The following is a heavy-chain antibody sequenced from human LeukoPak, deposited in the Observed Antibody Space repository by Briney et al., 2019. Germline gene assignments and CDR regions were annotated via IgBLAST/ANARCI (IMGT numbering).Heavy chain of an antibody. CDR1: GYTFTCYD. D-gene: IGHD3-3*01. V-gene: IGHV1-8*01. Sequence: VASVKVSCKASGYTFTCYDINWVRQATGQGLEWMGWMNPNSGNTGYAQKFQGRVTMTRNTSISTAYMELSSLRSEDTAVYYCARGPKYYDFWSGYYMYYFDYWGQGTLVTVSS. CDR2: MNPNSGNT. J-gene: IGHJ4*02. CDR3: ARGPKYYDFWSGYYMYYFDY.